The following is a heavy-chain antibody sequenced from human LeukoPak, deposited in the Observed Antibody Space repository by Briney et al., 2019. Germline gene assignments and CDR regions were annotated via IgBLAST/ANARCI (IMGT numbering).Heavy chain of an antibody. CDR1: GFTFSSYW. CDR2: IKQDGSEK. CDR3: ARAPHYDYVWGSYRYKKGYYFDY. Sequence: GGSLRLSCADSGFTFSSYWMSWVRQAPGKGLEWVANIKQDGSEKYYVDSVKGRFTISRDNAKNSLYLQMNSLRAEDTAVYYCARAPHYDYVWGSYRYKKGYYFDYWGQGTLVTVSS. V-gene: IGHV3-7*03. J-gene: IGHJ4*02. D-gene: IGHD3-16*02.